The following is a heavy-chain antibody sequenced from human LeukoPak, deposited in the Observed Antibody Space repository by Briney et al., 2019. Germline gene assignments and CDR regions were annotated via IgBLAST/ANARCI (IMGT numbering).Heavy chain of an antibody. CDR3: ARGQRPRWFDP. Sequence: SETLSLTCTVSGGSISSYYWSWIRQPPGKGLEWIGYIYYSGSTNYNPSLKSRVTISVDTSKNQFSLKLSSVTAADTAVYYCARGQRPRWFDPWGQGTLVTVSS. CDR2: IYYSGST. V-gene: IGHV4-59*01. CDR1: GGSISSYY. J-gene: IGHJ5*02.